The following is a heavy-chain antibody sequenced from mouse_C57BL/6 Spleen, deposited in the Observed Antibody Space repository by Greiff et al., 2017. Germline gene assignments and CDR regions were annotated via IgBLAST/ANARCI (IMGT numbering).Heavy chain of an antibody. CDR3: ARGDYDYDY. V-gene: IGHV1-82*01. Sequence: QVPLKESGPELVQPGASVQISCTASGYAFSSSWLNWVKQRPGKGLAWIGRIYPGAGDTNYNGKFKGKATLTADTSSSTAYMQLGSLTSEDSAVYFCARGDYDYDYWGQGTTLTVSS. CDR1: GYAFSSSW. CDR2: IYPGAGDT. J-gene: IGHJ2*01. D-gene: IGHD2-4*01.